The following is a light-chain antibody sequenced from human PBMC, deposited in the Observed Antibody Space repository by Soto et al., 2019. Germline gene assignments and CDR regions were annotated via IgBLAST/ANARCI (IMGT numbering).Light chain of an antibody. CDR3: QQYNNWPRT. CDR1: QSVSSN. CDR2: GAS. Sequence: EIVMTQSPATLSVSPGERATVSCRASQSVSSNFAWYQQTPGQAPRLLPYGASTRATAIPARFSGSGSGTEFTLTIGSLQSEDFAVYYCQQYNNWPRTFGQGTKLEIK. J-gene: IGKJ2*01. V-gene: IGKV3-15*01.